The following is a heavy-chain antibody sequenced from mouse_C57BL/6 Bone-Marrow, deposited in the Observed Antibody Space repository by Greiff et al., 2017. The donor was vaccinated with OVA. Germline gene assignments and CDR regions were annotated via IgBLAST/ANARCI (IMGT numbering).Heavy chain of an antibody. J-gene: IGHJ2*01. Sequence: VQLQQSGAELARPGASVKLSCKASGYTFTSYGISWVKQRTGQGLEWIGEIYPRSGNTYYNEKFKGKATLPEDKSSSAAYMELRSLTSEDSAVYVCARAKITTVVALPPDYWGQGTALTVSS. CDR2: IYPRSGNT. D-gene: IGHD1-1*01. V-gene: IGHV1-81*01. CDR1: GYTFTSYG. CDR3: ARAKITTVVALPPDY.